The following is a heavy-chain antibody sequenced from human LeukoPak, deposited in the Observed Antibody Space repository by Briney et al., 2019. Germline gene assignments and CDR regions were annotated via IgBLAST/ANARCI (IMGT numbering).Heavy chain of an antibody. D-gene: IGHD3-22*01. J-gene: IGHJ3*02. Sequence: SETLSLTCAVYGGSFSGYYWSWIRQPPGKGLEWIGEIKHSGSTNYNPSLKSRVTISVDTSKNQFSLKLSSVTAADTAVYYCATGGVVVITDAFDIWGQGTMVTVSS. CDR3: ATGGVVVITDAFDI. V-gene: IGHV4-34*01. CDR2: IKHSGST. CDR1: GGSFSGYY.